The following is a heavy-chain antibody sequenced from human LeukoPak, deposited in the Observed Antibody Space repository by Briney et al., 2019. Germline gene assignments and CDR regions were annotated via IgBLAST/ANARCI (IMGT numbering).Heavy chain of an antibody. D-gene: IGHD3-3*01. CDR3: AKDSSQDVVLRFLEWLSPPGLGMDV. J-gene: IGHJ6*02. CDR1: GFTFSSYA. CDR2: ISGSGGST. Sequence: GGSLRLSCAASGFTFSSYAMSWVRQAPGKGLEWVSAISGSGGSTYYADSVKGRFTISRDNSKNTLYLQMNSLRAEDTAVYYCAKDSSQDVVLRFLEWLSPPGLGMDVWGQGTTVTVSS. V-gene: IGHV3-23*01.